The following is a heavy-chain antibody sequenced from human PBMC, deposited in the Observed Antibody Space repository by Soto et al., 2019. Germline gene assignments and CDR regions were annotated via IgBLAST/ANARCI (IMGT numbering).Heavy chain of an antibody. CDR1: GYTFTSYG. CDR3: ARDADYYYGSGSDNRFDP. Sequence: QVQLVQSGAEVKKPGASVKVSCKASGYTFTSYGISWVRQAPGQGLEWMGWISAYNGNTNYAQKLQGRVNTTTDTSTSTAYMELRSLRSDDTAVYYCARDADYYYGSGSDNRFDPWGQGTLVTVSS. V-gene: IGHV1-18*01. D-gene: IGHD3-10*01. J-gene: IGHJ5*02. CDR2: ISAYNGNT.